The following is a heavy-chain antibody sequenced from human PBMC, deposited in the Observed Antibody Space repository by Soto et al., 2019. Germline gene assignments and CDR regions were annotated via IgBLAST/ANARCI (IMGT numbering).Heavy chain of an antibody. D-gene: IGHD3-10*01. CDR2: IYYSGST. J-gene: IGHJ5*02. CDR1: GGSISSTSYY. Sequence: PSETLSLTCTVSGGSISSTSYYWSWIRQPPGKGLEWIGYIYYSGSTNYNPSLKSRVTISTDTSNNQLSLNLRSVTAADTAVYYCARGHSARGILPRDPWGQGTLVTVSS. V-gene: IGHV4-61*01. CDR3: ARGHSARGILPRDP.